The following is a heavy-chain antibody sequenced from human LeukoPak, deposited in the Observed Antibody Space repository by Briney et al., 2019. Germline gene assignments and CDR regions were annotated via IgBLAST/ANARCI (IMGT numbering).Heavy chain of an antibody. V-gene: IGHV1-2*02. CDR3: AKAVAGPKRATYFDY. CDR1: GYTFTGYY. D-gene: IGHD6-19*01. J-gene: IGHJ4*02. CDR2: INPNSGGT. Sequence: GASVKVSCKASGYTFTGYYMHWVRQAPGQGLEWMGWINPNSGGTNYAQKFQGRVTMTRDTSISTAYMELSRLRSDDTAVYYCAKAVAGPKRATYFDYWGQGTLVTVSS.